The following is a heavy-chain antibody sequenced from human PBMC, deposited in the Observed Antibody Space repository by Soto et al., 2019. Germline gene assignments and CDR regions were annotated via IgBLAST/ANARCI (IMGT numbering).Heavy chain of an antibody. D-gene: IGHD2-21*02. CDR1: GGSISGYY. CDR2: MYNTGST. CDR3: ARDLWGYCGTDCYPLDV. J-gene: IGHJ6*02. Sequence: SETLSLTCTVSGGSISGYYWSWIRQPPGKGLEWFGYMYNTGSTVYNPSFKSRVTISVDTSKNQFSLKLISVTAADTAVFYCARDLWGYCGTDCYPLDVWGQGTTVTVSS. V-gene: IGHV4-59*01.